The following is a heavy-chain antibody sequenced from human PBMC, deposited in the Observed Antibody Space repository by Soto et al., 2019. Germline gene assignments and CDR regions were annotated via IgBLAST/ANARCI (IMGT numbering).Heavy chain of an antibody. CDR2: INPSGGST. J-gene: IGHJ3*02. D-gene: IGHD3-22*01. CDR3: AREGPYMIVVVPPRSDAFDI. V-gene: IGHV1-46*01. CDR1: GCTFSSYY. Sequence: ASVKVSCKASGCTFSSYYMHWVRQAPGQGREWMGIINPSGGSTSYAQKFQGRVTMTRDTSTSTVYMEPSSLRSEDTAVYYCAREGPYMIVVVPPRSDAFDIWGQGTMVTVSS.